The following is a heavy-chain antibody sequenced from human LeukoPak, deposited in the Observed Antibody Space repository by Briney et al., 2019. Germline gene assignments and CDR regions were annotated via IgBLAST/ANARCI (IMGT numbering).Heavy chain of an antibody. J-gene: IGHJ6*02. V-gene: IGHV3-66*01. CDR3: ARGEGYYGGNPEVLGSYYYYYYGMDV. D-gene: IGHD4-23*01. CDR1: GFTVSSNY. Sequence: GGSLRLSCAASGFTVSSNYMSWVRQAPGKGLEWVSVIYSGGSTYYADSVKGRFTISRDNSKNTLYLQMNSLRAEDTAVYYCARGEGYYGGNPEVLGSYYYYYYGMDVWGQGTTVTVSS. CDR2: IYSGGST.